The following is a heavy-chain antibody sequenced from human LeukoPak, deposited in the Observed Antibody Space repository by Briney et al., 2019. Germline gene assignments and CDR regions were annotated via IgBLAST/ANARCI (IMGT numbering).Heavy chain of an antibody. D-gene: IGHD6-19*01. CDR1: GFTVSSNY. CDR2: IYSGGNT. J-gene: IGHJ4*02. V-gene: IGHV3-53*01. CDR3: AKAVAGTRDY. Sequence: GGSLRLSCAASGFTVSSNYMGWVRQAPGKGLEYVSVIYSGGNTYYAGSVKGRFTISRDNSKNTLYLQMNSLRAEDTAVYYCAKAVAGTRDYWGQGTLVTVSS.